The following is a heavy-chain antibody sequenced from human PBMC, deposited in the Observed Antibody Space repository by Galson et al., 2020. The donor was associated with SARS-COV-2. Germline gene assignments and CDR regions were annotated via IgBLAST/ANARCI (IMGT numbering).Heavy chain of an antibody. CDR3: AKDRHTSGWPYFFDF. J-gene: IGHJ4*02. CDR2: TSWDGGRT. Sequence: AGSLRLSCAASGFTFDDYMMHWVRQPPGKGLEWVSLTSWDGGRTYYEDSVKGRFIISRDNSKHSLFLQMNSLTPEDTALYFCAKDRHTSGWPYFFDFWGQGTLGTVSS. CDR1: GFTFDDYM. V-gene: IGHV3-43*01. D-gene: IGHD6-19*01.